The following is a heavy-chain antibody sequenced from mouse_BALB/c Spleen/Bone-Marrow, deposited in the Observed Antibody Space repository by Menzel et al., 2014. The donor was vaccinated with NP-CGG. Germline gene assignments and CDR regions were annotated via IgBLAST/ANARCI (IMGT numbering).Heavy chain of an antibody. CDR1: GYSFXGYF. CDR3: GRSGYYGSSYFDV. D-gene: IGHD1-1*01. V-gene: IGHV1-37*01. J-gene: IGHJ1*01. CDR2: INPYNGDT. Sequence: EVQLQQSGPELVKPGASVKISCKASGYSFXGYFMNWVKQSHGKSLEWIGRINPYNGDTFYNQKFKGKATLTVDKSSSTAHMELLSLTSEDSAVYYCGRSGYYGSSYFDVWGAGTTVTVSS.